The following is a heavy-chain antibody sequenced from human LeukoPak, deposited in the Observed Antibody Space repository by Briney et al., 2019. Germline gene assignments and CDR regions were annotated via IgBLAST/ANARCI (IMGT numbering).Heavy chain of an antibody. Sequence: ASVKVSCKASGYTFTGYYMHWVRQAPGQGLEWMGWINPNSGGTSYAQKFQGRVTMTRDTSISTAYMELSRLRSDDTAVYYCARYIVVVPAANSRYYFDYWGQGTLVTVSS. D-gene: IGHD2-2*01. CDR2: INPNSGGT. V-gene: IGHV1-2*02. J-gene: IGHJ4*02. CDR1: GYTFTGYY. CDR3: ARYIVVVPAANSRYYFDY.